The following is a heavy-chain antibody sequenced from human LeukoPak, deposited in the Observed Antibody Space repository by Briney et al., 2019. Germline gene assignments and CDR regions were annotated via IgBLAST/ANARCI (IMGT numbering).Heavy chain of an antibody. CDR1: GFTFSSYG. D-gene: IGHD6-13*01. CDR3: AKNSYDIAAAAPESYYYYMDV. Sequence: GGSLRLSCAASGFTFSSYGMHWVRQAPGKGLEWVAFIRYDGSNKYYADSVKGRFTISRDNSKNTLYLQMNSLRAEDTAVYYCAKNSYDIAAAAPESYYYYMDVWGKGTTVTVSS. V-gene: IGHV3-30*02. CDR2: IRYDGSNK. J-gene: IGHJ6*03.